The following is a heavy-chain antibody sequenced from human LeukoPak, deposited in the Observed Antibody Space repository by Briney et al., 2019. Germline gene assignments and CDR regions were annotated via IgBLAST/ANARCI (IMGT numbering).Heavy chain of an antibody. CDR3: ARDEGSSYPFDY. V-gene: IGHV4-39*07. J-gene: IGHJ4*02. Sequence: SETLSLTCTVSGGSISSTGYYWGWIRQPPGKGLEWIGSIYYSGSTYYNPSLKSRVTISVDTSKNQFSLNLSSVTAADTAVYFCARDEGSSYPFDYWGQGTLVTVSS. D-gene: IGHD2-2*01. CDR2: IYYSGST. CDR1: GGSISSTGYY.